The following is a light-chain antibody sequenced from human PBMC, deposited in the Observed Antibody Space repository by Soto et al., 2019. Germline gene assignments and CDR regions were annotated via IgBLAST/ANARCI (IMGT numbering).Light chain of an antibody. CDR2: GAS. Sequence: ELVLTQSPGTLSLSPGERATLSCRASQSVSSSYLAWYQQKPGQAPRLLIYGASSRATGIPDRFSGSGAGTDFTRTISRLEPEDFAVYYCQQYGSSPITVGQGTRLEIK. V-gene: IGKV3-20*01. CDR1: QSVSSSY. CDR3: QQYGSSPIT. J-gene: IGKJ5*01.